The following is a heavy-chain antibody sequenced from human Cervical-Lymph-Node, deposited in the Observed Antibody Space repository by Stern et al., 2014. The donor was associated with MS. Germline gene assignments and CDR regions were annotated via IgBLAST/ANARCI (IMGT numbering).Heavy chain of an antibody. D-gene: IGHD3-9*01. J-gene: IGHJ6*02. CDR1: GGSISSGSYY. Sequence: VHLVESGPGLVKPSQTLSLTCTVSGGSISSGSYYWSWIRQPAGKGLEWIGRIYPSGSTNHTPPHKSRVTISVDTSKTQFSLKLSSVTAADTAVYYCARDCRLRYFDNYGMDVWGQGTTVTVSS. V-gene: IGHV4-61*02. CDR3: ARDCRLRYFDNYGMDV. CDR2: IYPSGST.